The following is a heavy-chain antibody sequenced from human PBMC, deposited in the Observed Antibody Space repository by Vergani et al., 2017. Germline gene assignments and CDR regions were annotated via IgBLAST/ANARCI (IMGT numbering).Heavy chain of an antibody. CDR3: ARDLRLLYNRFDP. D-gene: IGHD1-14*01. CDR1: GFTFNQYV. V-gene: IGHV3-33*01. J-gene: IGHJ5*02. Sequence: QVQLVESGGGVVQLGRSLRPSCAASGFTFNQYVMHWVRQAPGKGLEWVAVTWYDGNNKQYTDSVKGRFTISRDNSKSTMYLQMNSLRDEDTGVYYCARDLRLLYNRFDPWGQGTLVTVSS. CDR2: TWYDGNNK.